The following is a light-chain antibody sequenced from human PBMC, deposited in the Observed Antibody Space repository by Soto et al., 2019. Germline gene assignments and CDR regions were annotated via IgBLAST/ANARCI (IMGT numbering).Light chain of an antibody. CDR3: AAWDDSLSVVV. CDR2: RNN. V-gene: IGLV1-47*01. Sequence: QSMLTQPPSASGTPGQRVTISCSGSSSNIGSNYVYWYQQLPGTAPKLLIYRNNQRPSGVPDRFSGSKSGTSASLAISGLRSEDAADYYCAAWDDSLSVVVFGGGTKLTVL. J-gene: IGLJ2*01. CDR1: SSNIGSNY.